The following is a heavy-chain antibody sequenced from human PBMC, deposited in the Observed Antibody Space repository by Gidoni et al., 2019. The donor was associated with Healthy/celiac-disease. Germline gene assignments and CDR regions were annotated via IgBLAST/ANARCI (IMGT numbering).Heavy chain of an antibody. CDR2: IYYSGST. CDR3: ARDGGQLGSDAFDI. V-gene: IGHV4-61*01. CDR1: GGSVSSGSYY. J-gene: IGHJ3*02. D-gene: IGHD6-13*01. Sequence: QVQLQESGPRLVKPSETLSLTCTVSGGSVSSGSYYWSWIRQPPGKGLEWIGYIYYSGSTNYNPSLKSRVTISVDTSKSQYSLKLSSVTAADTAVYYCARDGGQLGSDAFDIWGQGTMVTVSS.